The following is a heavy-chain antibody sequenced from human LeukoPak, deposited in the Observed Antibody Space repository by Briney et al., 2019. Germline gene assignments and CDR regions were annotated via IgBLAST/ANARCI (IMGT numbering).Heavy chain of an antibody. CDR3: ARDAGDYMRGFDY. Sequence: PSETLSLTCTVSGGSISSYYWSWIRQPPGKGLEWIGYIYYSGSTNYNPSLKSRVTISVDTSKNQFSLKLSSVTAADTAVYYCARDAGDYMRGFDYWGQGTLVTVSS. V-gene: IGHV4-59*01. CDR1: GGSISSYY. CDR2: IYYSGST. J-gene: IGHJ4*02. D-gene: IGHD7-27*01.